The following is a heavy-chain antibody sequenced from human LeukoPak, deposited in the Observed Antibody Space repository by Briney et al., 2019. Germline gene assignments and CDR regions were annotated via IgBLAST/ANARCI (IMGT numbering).Heavy chain of an antibody. CDR1: GYTFTSYD. V-gene: IGHV1-8*01. Sequence: ASVKVSCKASGYTFTSYDINWVRQATGQGLEWMGWMNPNSGNTGYAQKFQGRVTMTRNTSISTAYMELSRLRSDDTAVYYCARAGVVVVAATYFDYWGQGTLVTVSS. CDR2: MNPNSGNT. CDR3: ARAGVVVVAATYFDY. D-gene: IGHD2-15*01. J-gene: IGHJ4*02.